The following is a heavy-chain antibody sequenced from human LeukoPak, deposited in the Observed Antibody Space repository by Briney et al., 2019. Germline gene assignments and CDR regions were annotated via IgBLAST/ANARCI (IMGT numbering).Heavy chain of an antibody. CDR2: IFYSGST. J-gene: IGHJ4*02. CDR3: ARSVAVAGRFFEH. V-gene: IGHV4-59*01. CDR1: GGSISSYY. D-gene: IGHD6-19*01. Sequence: SETLSLTCTVSGGSISSYYWSWIRQPPGKGLEWIGYIFYSGSTNYNPSLKSRVTISIDTSKNHFSLNLSSVTAADTAVYYCARSVAVAGRFFEHWGQGTLVTVSS.